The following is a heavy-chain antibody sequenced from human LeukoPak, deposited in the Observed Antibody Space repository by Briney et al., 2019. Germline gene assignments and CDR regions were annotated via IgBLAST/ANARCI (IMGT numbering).Heavy chain of an antibody. Sequence: SGPTLVNPTQTLTLTCTFSGFSLSTSGVGVGWIRQPPGKALEWLALIYWDDDKRNSPSLKSRLTITKDTSKNQVVLTMTNMDPVDTATYYCAHYGSGSYYLPPYFDYWGQGTLVTVSS. J-gene: IGHJ4*02. CDR1: GFSLSTSGVG. D-gene: IGHD3-10*01. CDR3: AHYGSGSYYLPPYFDY. V-gene: IGHV2-5*02. CDR2: IYWDDDK.